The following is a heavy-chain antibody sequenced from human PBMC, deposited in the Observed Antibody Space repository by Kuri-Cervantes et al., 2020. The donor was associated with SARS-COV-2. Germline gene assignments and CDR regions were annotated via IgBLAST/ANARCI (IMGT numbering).Heavy chain of an antibody. V-gene: IGHV4-61*02. D-gene: IGHD6-13*01. CDR1: GGSIGSGNYY. J-gene: IGHJ2*01. Sequence: SETLSLTCTVSGGSIGSGNYYWSWIRQPAGKGLEWIGRIYTSGSTSNNPSLKSRVTISVDTSKNQFSLKLSSVTAADTAVYYCARKFGGSSWYWYFDLWGRGTLGHRLL. CDR3: ARKFGGSSWYWYFDL. CDR2: IYTSGST.